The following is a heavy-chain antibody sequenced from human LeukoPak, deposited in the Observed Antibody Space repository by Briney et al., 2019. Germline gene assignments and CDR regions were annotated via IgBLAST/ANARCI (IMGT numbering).Heavy chain of an antibody. V-gene: IGHV1-18*01. CDR2: ISAYNGNT. CDR1: GYTFTSYG. CDR3: ARDGPSIMITFGGVRRTNFDY. Sequence: ASVKVSCKASGYTFTSYGINWVRQAPGQGLEWMGWISAYNGNTNYAQKLQGRVTMTTDTSTSTAYMELRSLRSDDTAVYYCARDGPSIMITFGGVRRTNFDYWGQGTLVTVSS. J-gene: IGHJ4*02. D-gene: IGHD3-16*01.